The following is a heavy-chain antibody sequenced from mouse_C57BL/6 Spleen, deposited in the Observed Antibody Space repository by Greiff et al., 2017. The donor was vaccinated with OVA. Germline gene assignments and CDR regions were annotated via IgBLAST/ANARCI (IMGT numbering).Heavy chain of an antibody. J-gene: IGHJ3*01. V-gene: IGHV3-6*01. D-gene: IGHD2-4*01. CDR1: GYSITSGYY. Sequence: EVKLMESGPGLVKPSQSLSLTCSVTGYSITSGYYWNWIRQFPGNKLEWMGYISYDGSNNYNPSLKNRISITRDTSKNQFFLKLNSVTTEDTATYYCARGEGLRWFAYWGQGTLVTVSA. CDR3: ARGEGLRWFAY. CDR2: ISYDGSN.